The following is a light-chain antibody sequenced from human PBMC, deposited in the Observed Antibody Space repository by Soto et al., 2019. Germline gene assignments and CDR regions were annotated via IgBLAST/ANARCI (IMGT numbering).Light chain of an antibody. CDR2: DAS. CDR3: QQRSNWPIT. CDR1: QSVASSC. J-gene: IGKJ5*01. Sequence: EIVLTQSPGTLSLSPGERATLSCTASQSVASSCLAWYQQKPGQAPRLLIYDASNRATGIPARFSGSGSGTDFTLTISSLEPEDFAVYYCQQRSNWPITFGQGTRLEIK. V-gene: IGKV3-11*01.